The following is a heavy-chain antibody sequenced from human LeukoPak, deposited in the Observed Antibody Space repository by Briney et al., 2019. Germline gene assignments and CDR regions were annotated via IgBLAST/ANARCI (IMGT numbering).Heavy chain of an antibody. CDR1: GYTFTSSG. CDR2: INTYNGNT. Sequence: ASVKVSCKASGYTFTSSGISWVRQAPGQGLEWMGWINTYNGNTNYAQKLQGRVTMTTDTPTSTAYMELRSLRSDDTAVYYCARDEQWLVPISRPFYGMDVRGQGTTVTVSS. V-gene: IGHV1-18*01. D-gene: IGHD6-19*01. CDR3: ARDEQWLVPISRPFYGMDV. J-gene: IGHJ6*02.